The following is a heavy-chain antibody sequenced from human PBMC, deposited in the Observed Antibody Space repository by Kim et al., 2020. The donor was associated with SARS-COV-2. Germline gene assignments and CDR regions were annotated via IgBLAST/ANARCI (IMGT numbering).Heavy chain of an antibody. J-gene: IGHJ6*02. Sequence: GGSLRLSCAASGFTFSGSAMHWVRQASGKGLEWVGRIRSKANSYATAYAASVKGRFTISRDDSKNTAYLQMNSLKTEDTAVYYCTAWIQLYYYYYGMDVWGQGTTVTVSS. D-gene: IGHD5-18*01. CDR3: TAWIQLYYYYYGMDV. CDR1: GFTFSGSA. CDR2: IRSKANSYAT. V-gene: IGHV3-73*01.